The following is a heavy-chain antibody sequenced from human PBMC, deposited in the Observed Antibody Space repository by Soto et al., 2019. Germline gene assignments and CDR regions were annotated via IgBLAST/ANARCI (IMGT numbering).Heavy chain of an antibody. CDR1: GGTFSSYT. V-gene: IGHV1-69*02. Sequence: ASVKVSCKASGGTFSSYTISWVRQAPGQGLEWMGRIIPILGIANYAQKFQGRVTITADKSTSTVYMELSSLRSEDTAVYYCANDIIVIPGAKGLDYWGQGALVTVSS. D-gene: IGHD2-2*01. CDR2: IIPILGIA. J-gene: IGHJ4*02. CDR3: ANDIIVIPGAKGLDY.